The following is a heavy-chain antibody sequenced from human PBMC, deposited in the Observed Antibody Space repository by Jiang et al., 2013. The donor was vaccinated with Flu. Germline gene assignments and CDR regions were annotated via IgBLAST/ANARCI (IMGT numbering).Heavy chain of an antibody. CDR3: ARQPKTGRYSSSWYYFDY. CDR1: GGSISSSSYV. J-gene: IGHJ4*02. CDR2: IYYSGST. V-gene: IGHV4-39*01. D-gene: IGHD6-13*01. Sequence: PGLVKPSETLSLTCTVSGGSISSSSYVLGLDPPAPGKGLEWIGSIYYSGSTYYNPSLKSRVTISVDTSKNQFSLKLSSVTAADTAVYYCARQPKTGRYSSSWYYFDYWGQGTLVTVSS.